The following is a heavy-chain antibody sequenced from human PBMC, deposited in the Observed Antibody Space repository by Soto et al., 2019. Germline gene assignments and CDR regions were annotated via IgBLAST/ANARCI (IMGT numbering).Heavy chain of an antibody. V-gene: IGHV4-59*08. D-gene: IGHD3-10*01. CDR3: ARRRGRDYVDY. Sequence: QVQLQESGPGLVKPSETLSLTRTVSGGSISSYYWTWIRQPPGKGLEWIGYIYDSGSTNYNPSLRSRVTISVDTSKNQFSLKLSSVTAADTAVYYCARRRGRDYVDYWGQGTLVTVSS. CDR1: GGSISSYY. CDR2: IYDSGST. J-gene: IGHJ4*02.